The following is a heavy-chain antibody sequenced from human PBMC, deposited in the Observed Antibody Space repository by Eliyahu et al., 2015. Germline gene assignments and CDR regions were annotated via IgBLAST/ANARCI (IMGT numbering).Heavy chain of an antibody. CDR2: IWYHGSSQ. D-gene: IGHD3-10*01. J-gene: IGHJ4*02. CDR1: GFTFSSFN. Sequence: QVQLVESGGGVVQPGRSLRLSCPASGFTFSSFNIHWVRQAPGKGLEWVAVIWYHGSSQYYADSVKGRFTISRDNSKNTLYLQTNSLRAEDTALYYCARADESYNFLDYWGQGTQVTVSS. CDR3: ARADESYNFLDY. V-gene: IGHV3-33*01.